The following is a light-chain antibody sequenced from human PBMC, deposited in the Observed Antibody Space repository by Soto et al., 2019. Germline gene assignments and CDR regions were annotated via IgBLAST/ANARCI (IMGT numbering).Light chain of an antibody. Sequence: EIVLTQSPGTLSLSPGQRATLSCRASQRLSASDIAWYQQKPGQAPRLLIYAASTRATGIPPRFSGSGSGTEFTLTISSLQSEDFAFYYCQYYNNWPPSITFGQGTRLENK. J-gene: IGKJ5*01. CDR1: QRLSASD. CDR3: QYYNNWPPSIT. CDR2: AAS. V-gene: IGKV3-15*01.